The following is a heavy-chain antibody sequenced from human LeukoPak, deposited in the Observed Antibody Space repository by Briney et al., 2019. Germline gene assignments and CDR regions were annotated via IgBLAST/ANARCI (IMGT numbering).Heavy chain of an antibody. D-gene: IGHD3-9*01. CDR1: GGSFSGHY. J-gene: IGHJ4*02. Sequence: SETLSLTCAVYGGSFSGHYWSWIRQPPGKGLEWIGEINHSGSTNYNPSLKSRVTISVDTSKNQFSLKLSSVTAADTAVYYCARRKRYFDWLLKSFTDGLDYWGQGTLVTVSS. CDR3: ARRKRYFDWLLKSFTDGLDY. CDR2: INHSGST. V-gene: IGHV4-34*01.